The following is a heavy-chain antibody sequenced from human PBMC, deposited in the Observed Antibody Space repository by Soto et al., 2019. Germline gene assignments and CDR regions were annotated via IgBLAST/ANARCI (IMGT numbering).Heavy chain of an antibody. CDR1: GYTFTSYG. J-gene: IGHJ5*02. D-gene: IGHD2-8*01. CDR2: ISAYNGNT. Sequence: ASVKVSCKASGYTFTSYGISWVRQAPGQGLEWMGWISAYNGNTNYAQKLQGRVTMTTDTSTSTAYMELSSLRSEDTAVYYCAREGYCTNGVCSKNWFDPWGQGTLVTVSS. V-gene: IGHV1-18*01. CDR3: AREGYCTNGVCSKNWFDP.